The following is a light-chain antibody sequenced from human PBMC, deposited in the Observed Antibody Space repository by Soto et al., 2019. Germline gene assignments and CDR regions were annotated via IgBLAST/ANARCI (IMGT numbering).Light chain of an antibody. V-gene: IGKV3-20*01. CDR1: QSVSSSY. CDR2: GAS. Sequence: EIVLTQSPGNLSLSPGERATLSCRASQSVSSSYLAWYQQKPGQAPRLLIYGASSRATGIPDRFSGSGSGTDFTLTISRLEPEDFAAYYCQQYGSPPWTFGQGTKVEIK. J-gene: IGKJ1*01. CDR3: QQYGSPPWT.